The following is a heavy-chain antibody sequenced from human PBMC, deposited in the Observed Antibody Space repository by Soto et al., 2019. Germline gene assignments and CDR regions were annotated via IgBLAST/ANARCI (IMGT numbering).Heavy chain of an antibody. Sequence: GGSLRLSCAASGFTFSSYGMHWVRQAPGKGLEWVAVIWYDGSNKYYADSVKGRFTISRDNSKNTLYLQMNSLRAEDTAVYYCAREDGVYAARYYYGMDVWGQGTTVTVSS. CDR1: GFTFSSYG. D-gene: IGHD2-8*01. V-gene: IGHV3-33*01. CDR2: IWYDGSNK. CDR3: AREDGVYAARYYYGMDV. J-gene: IGHJ6*02.